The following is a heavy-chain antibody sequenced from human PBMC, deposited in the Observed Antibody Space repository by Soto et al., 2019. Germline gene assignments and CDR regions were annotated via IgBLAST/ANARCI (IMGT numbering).Heavy chain of an antibody. CDR2: ISSSSSTI. CDR1: GFTFSSYS. J-gene: IGHJ4*02. V-gene: IGHV3-48*02. CDR3: AREALPDSSGWHYFDY. Sequence: GRSLRLSCAASGFTFSSYSMNWVRQAPGKGLEWVSYISSSSSTIYYADSVKGRFTISRDNAKNSLYLQMNSLRDEDTAVYYCAREALPDSSGWHYFDYWGQGTLVTVSS. D-gene: IGHD6-19*01.